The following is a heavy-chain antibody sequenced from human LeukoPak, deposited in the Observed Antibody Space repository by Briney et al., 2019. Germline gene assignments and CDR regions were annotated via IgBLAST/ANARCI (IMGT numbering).Heavy chain of an antibody. V-gene: IGHV1-46*01. CDR2: INPSGGST. Sequence: ASVKVSCKASGYTFTSYYMHWVRQAPGQGLEWMGIINPSGGSTSYAQKFQGRVTMTRDTTTSTVYMELSSLRSEDTAVYYCASHDHGSGSPRAFDIWGQGTMVTVSS. CDR1: GYTFTSYY. J-gene: IGHJ3*02. D-gene: IGHD3-10*01. CDR3: ASHDHGSGSPRAFDI.